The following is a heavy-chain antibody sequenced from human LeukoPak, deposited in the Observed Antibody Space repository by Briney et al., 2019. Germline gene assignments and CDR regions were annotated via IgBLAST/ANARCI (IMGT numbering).Heavy chain of an antibody. CDR3: ARLQKYSSPLHPIDY. D-gene: IGHD6-19*01. CDR2: IRYDGSNK. J-gene: IGHJ4*02. Sequence: GGSLRLSCAASGFTFSSYGMHWVRQAPGKGLEWVAFIRYDGSNKYYADSVKGRFTISRDNSKNTLYLQMNSLRAEDTAVYYCARLQKYSSPLHPIDYWGQGTLVTVSS. V-gene: IGHV3-30*02. CDR1: GFTFSSYG.